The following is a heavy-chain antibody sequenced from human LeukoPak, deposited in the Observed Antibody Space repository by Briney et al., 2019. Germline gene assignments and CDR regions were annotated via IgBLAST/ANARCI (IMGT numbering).Heavy chain of an antibody. D-gene: IGHD6-19*01. CDR2: ISPDGTTT. J-gene: IGHJ4*02. Sequence: GGSLRHSCAACGFIFCSYWMHCLRQVPGKRLVWVSRISPDGTTTTYAASVKGRFTISRDNAKNTLFLQMHSLGAEDTTVYYCAMGGSGYFTYWGQGTLVTVSS. V-gene: IGHV3-74*01. CDR3: AMGGSGYFTY. CDR1: GFIFCSYW.